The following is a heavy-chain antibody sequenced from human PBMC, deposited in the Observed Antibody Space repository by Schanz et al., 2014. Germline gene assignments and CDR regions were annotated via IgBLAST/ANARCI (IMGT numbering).Heavy chain of an antibody. V-gene: IGHV3-74*01. CDR2: INSDGSSA. CDR1: GFTFSSYW. CDR3: TRGPGSRSYRWYYDS. D-gene: IGHD3-10*01. Sequence: EVQLVESGGGLVQPGGSLRLSCAASGFTFSSYWMHWVRQAPGKGLVWISRINSDGSSASYAASVKGRFTISRDNAKNTLYLQMNSARADASAEYYCTRGPGSRSYRWYYDSWGQGTLVTVSS. J-gene: IGHJ4*02.